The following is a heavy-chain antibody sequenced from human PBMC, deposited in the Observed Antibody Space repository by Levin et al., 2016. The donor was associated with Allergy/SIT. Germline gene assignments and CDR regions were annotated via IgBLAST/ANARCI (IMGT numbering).Heavy chain of an antibody. CDR3: AREAGVVILVGRGSWFDP. CDR2: INPSGGST. J-gene: IGHJ5*02. Sequence: ASVKVSCKASGYTFTSYYMHWVRQAPGQGLEWMGIINPSGGSTSYAQKFQGRVTMTRDTSTSTVYMELSSLRSEDTAVYYCAREAGVVILVGRGSWFDPWGQGTLVTVSS. V-gene: IGHV1-46*01. CDR1: GYTFTSYY. D-gene: IGHD3-3*01.